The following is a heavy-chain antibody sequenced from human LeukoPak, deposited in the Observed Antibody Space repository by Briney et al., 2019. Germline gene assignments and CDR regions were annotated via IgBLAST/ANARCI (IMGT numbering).Heavy chain of an antibody. J-gene: IGHJ4*02. V-gene: IGHV4-34*01. Sequence: SETLSLTCAVYGGSFSGYYWSWIRQPPGKGLEWIGEINHSGSTNYNPSLKSRVTISVDTSKNQFSLKLSSVTAADTAVYYCARHLDIVATMGFDYWGQGTLVTVSS. CDR1: GGSFSGYY. D-gene: IGHD5-12*01. CDR2: INHSGST. CDR3: ARHLDIVATMGFDY.